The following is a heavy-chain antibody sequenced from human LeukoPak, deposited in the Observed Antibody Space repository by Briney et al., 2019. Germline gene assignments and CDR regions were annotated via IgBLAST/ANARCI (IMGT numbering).Heavy chain of an antibody. CDR1: GYTFTGYY. Sequence: ASVKVSCKTSGYTFTGYYLHWVRQAPGQGLEWMGWINTDSGGTNYAQKFQARVSMIKDASISTAYMQLSRLRSADTAVYYCARSPHILTGENFDYWGQGTLLTVSS. J-gene: IGHJ4*02. CDR3: ARSPHILTGENFDY. V-gene: IGHV1-2*02. D-gene: IGHD3-9*01. CDR2: INTDSGGT.